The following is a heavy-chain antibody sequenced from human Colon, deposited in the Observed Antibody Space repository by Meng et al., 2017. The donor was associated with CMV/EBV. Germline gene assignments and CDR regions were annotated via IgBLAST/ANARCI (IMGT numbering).Heavy chain of an antibody. Sequence: GGSLRLSCVASGFTFSVHGLHWVRQAPGKGLEWVAVIWNDASFESYVDSVKGRFTVSRDNSKNTLYLQMNSLRVEDTAVYCCAKDNWNDVGYFDNWGQGTLVTVSS. V-gene: IGHV3-33*06. J-gene: IGHJ4*02. D-gene: IGHD1-20*01. CDR1: GFTFSVHG. CDR2: IWNDASFE. CDR3: AKDNWNDVGYFDN.